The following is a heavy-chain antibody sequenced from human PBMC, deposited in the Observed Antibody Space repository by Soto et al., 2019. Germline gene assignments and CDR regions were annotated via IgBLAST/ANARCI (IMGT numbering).Heavy chain of an antibody. J-gene: IGHJ6*02. Sequence: GGSLRLSCAASGFTFSSYGMHWVRQAPGKGLEWVAVISYDGSNKYYADSVKGRFTISRDNSKNTLYLQMNSLRAEDTAVYYCAKEXVGSSSWYFYYYYGMDVWGQGTTVTVSS. CDR3: AKEXVGSSSWYFYYYYGMDV. D-gene: IGHD6-13*01. V-gene: IGHV3-30*18. CDR1: GFTFSSYG. CDR2: ISYDGSNK.